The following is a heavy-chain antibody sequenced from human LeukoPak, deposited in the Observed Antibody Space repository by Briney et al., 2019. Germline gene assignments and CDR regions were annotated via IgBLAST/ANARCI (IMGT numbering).Heavy chain of an antibody. V-gene: IGHV3-53*04. Sequence: PSETLSLTCTVSGGSISSYYWSWIRQPPGKGLEWVSVIYSGGSTYYADSVKGRFTISRHNSKNTLYLQMNSLRAEDTAVYYCARGTAAAGHYWGQGTLVTVSS. J-gene: IGHJ4*02. D-gene: IGHD6-13*01. CDR3: ARGTAAAGHY. CDR1: GGSISSYY. CDR2: IYSGGST.